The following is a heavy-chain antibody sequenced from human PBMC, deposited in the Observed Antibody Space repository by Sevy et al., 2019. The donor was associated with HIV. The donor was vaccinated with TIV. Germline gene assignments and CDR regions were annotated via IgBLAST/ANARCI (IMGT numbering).Heavy chain of an antibody. J-gene: IGHJ1*01. CDR2: IRQDGSEI. CDR3: VRAIQSDGSF. Sequence: GGSLRLSCVASGFNLENFWMNWVRQAPGKGLEWVANIRQDGSEIYYVASVKGRFTISRDNARNLVYLQMNSLRVEDTALYYSVRAIQSDGSFWGQGALVTVSS. V-gene: IGHV3-7*01. D-gene: IGHD6-19*01. CDR1: GFNLENFW.